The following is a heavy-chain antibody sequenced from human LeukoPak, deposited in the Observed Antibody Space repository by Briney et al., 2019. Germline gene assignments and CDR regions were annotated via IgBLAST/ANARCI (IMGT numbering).Heavy chain of an antibody. CDR1: GYTFAAYY. CDR3: AREGVGGAYAMYV. V-gene: IGHV1-2*02. J-gene: IGHJ6*02. Sequence: AASVKVSCRTSGYTFAAYYIHWVRQAPGQGRDWMGWVNPNGGGTNYAQKFKDRLTMTRDTSISTAYMELSSLESDDTAVYFCAREGVGGAYAMYVWGQGTTVTVSS. D-gene: IGHD2-21*01. CDR2: VNPNGGGT.